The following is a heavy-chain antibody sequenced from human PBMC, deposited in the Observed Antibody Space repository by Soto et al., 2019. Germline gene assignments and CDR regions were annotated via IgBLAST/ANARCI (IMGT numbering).Heavy chain of an antibody. D-gene: IGHD4-17*01. CDR2: IYYSGST. Sequence: SETLSLTCTVSGGSISSYYWSWIRQPPGKGLEWIGYIYYSGSTNYNPSLKSRDTISVDTSKNQFSLKLSSVTAADTAVYYCASDYGDYDNWFDPWGKGTLVTVSS. CDR1: GGSISSYY. CDR3: ASDYGDYDNWFDP. V-gene: IGHV4-59*01. J-gene: IGHJ5*02.